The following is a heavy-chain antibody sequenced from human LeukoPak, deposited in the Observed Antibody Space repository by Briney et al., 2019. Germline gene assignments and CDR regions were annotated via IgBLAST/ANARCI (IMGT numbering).Heavy chain of an antibody. Sequence: PGGSLRLSCAASGFVFSNSWMGWVRLAPGKGLEWVANIKEDGSETYYVDSVKRRFTISRDNAKNSLDLQMNSLRDEDTAVYYCARRKEVQTTFDYWGQGTLVTVSS. CDR3: ARRKEVQTTFDY. D-gene: IGHD4/OR15-4a*01. V-gene: IGHV3-7*01. CDR2: IKEDGSET. J-gene: IGHJ4*02. CDR1: GFVFSNSW.